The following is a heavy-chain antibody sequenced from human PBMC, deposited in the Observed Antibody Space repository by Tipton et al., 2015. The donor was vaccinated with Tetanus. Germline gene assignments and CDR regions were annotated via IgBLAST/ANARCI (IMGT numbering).Heavy chain of an antibody. D-gene: IGHD2-8*01. CDR3: AKVTSVATENGGMDV. CDR2: INGHGTNT. V-gene: IGHV3-74*01. J-gene: IGHJ6*02. CDR1: GFTFSTYW. Sequence: SLRLSCAAPGFTFSTYWMHWVRQAPGKGLMWVSRINGHGTNTAYADSGKGRFTISRDNAKNTLYLQMNSLRAEDTAVYYCAKVTSVATENGGMDVWGLGTTVTFFS.